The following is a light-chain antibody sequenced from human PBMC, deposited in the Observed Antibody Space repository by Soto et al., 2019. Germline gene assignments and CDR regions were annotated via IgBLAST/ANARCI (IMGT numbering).Light chain of an antibody. CDR1: QGISSY. V-gene: IGKV1-9*01. CDR3: HQLNSYPHT. J-gene: IGKJ5*01. CDR2: AAS. Sequence: DIQLTQSPSFLSASVGDRVTITCRASQGISSYLAWYQQIPGKAPNLLIYAASTLQSGVPSRFSGSGSGTEFTLTISSLQPVDFATYYCHQLNSYPHTFGQGTRLEMK.